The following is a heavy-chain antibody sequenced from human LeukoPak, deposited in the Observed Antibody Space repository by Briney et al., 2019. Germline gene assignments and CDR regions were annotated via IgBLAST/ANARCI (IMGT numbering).Heavy chain of an antibody. D-gene: IGHD6-19*01. V-gene: IGHV3-30-3*01. Sequence: GGSLRLSCAASGFTFSSYAMHWVRQAPGKGLEWVAVISYDGSNKYYADSVKGRFTISRDNPKNTLYLQMNSLRAEDTAVYYCARVLAEAWLQEIWEGIAVAGFDYWGQGTLVTVSS. CDR2: ISYDGSNK. J-gene: IGHJ4*02. CDR1: GFTFSSYA. CDR3: ARVLAEAWLQEIWEGIAVAGFDY.